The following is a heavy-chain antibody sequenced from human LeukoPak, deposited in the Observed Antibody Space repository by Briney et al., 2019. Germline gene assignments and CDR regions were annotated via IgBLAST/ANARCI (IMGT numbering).Heavy chain of an antibody. D-gene: IGHD3-22*01. CDR1: GGTFSSYA. J-gene: IGHJ4*02. V-gene: IGHV1-69*04. CDR3: ARPHDSSGYYHYTFDY. CDR2: IIPILGIA. Sequence: SVKVSCKASGGTFSSYAISWVRQAPGQGLEWMGRIIPILGIANYAQKFQGRVTITADKSTSTAYMELSSLRSEDTAVYYCARPHDSSGYYHYTFDYWGQGTLVTVSS.